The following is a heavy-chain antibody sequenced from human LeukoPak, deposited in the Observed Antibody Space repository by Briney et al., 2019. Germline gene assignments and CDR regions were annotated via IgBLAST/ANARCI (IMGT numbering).Heavy chain of an antibody. J-gene: IGHJ5*02. CDR3: ARFRGELLRGNWFDP. CDR1: GFTFDDYG. D-gene: IGHD1-26*01. CDR2: ISGSGGST. V-gene: IGHV3-23*01. Sequence: GGSLRLSCAASGFTFDDYGMSWVRQAPGKGLEWVSAISGSGGSTYYADSVKGRFTISRDNAKNSLYLQMNSLRAEDTAVYYCARFRGELLRGNWFDPWGQGTLVTVSS.